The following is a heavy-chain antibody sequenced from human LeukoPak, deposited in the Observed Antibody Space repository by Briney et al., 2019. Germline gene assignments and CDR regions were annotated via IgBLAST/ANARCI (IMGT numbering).Heavy chain of an antibody. CDR1: GFTFTRYS. V-gene: IGHV3-23*01. CDR3: ARASPPDGEVTSSLAY. CDR2: VSGSAYSQ. Sequence: GRSLRLSCATSGFTFTRYSMTSVRLAPGSGLESLSVVSGSAYSQYYADAVKGPFTISKDNSKNTVNLQMHSLRIEDTAVYSCARASPPDGEVTSSLAYWGQGALVTVSS. D-gene: IGHD3-10*01. J-gene: IGHJ4*02.